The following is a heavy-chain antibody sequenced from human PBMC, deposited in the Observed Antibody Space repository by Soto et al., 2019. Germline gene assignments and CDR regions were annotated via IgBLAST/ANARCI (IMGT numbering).Heavy chain of an antibody. Sequence: SETLSLTCAVYGGSFSGYYWSWIRQPPGKGLEWIGEINHSGSTNYNPSLKSRVTISVDTSKNQFSLKLSSVTAADTAVYYCAILPFPSRSPRMVDYWGQGTLVTVSS. J-gene: IGHJ4*02. V-gene: IGHV4-34*01. CDR1: GGSFSGYY. CDR2: INHSGST. D-gene: IGHD2-8*01. CDR3: AILPFPSRSPRMVDY.